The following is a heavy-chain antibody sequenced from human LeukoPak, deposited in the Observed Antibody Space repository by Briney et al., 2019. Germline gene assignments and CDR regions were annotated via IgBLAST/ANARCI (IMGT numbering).Heavy chain of an antibody. CDR3: ARGHPRGYSYGSHAFDI. V-gene: IGHV1-69*06. Sequence: ASVKVSCKASGGTFSSYAISWVRQAPGQGLEWMGGIIPIFGTANYAQKFQGRVTITADKSTSTAYMELSSLRSEDTAVYYCARGHPRGYSYGSHAFDIWGQGTTVTVSS. J-gene: IGHJ3*02. D-gene: IGHD5-18*01. CDR1: GGTFSSYA. CDR2: IIPIFGTA.